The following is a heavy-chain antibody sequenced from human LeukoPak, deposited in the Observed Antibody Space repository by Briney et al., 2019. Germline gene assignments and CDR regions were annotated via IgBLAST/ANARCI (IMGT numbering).Heavy chain of an antibody. Sequence: PSETLSLTCTVSGGSISSSSYYWGWIRQPPGKGLEWIGSIYYSGSTYYNPSLKSRVTISVDTSKNQFSLKLSSVTAADTAVYYCARHYGHSYGYIDYWGQGILVTVSS. V-gene: IGHV4-39*01. J-gene: IGHJ4*02. CDR3: ARHYGHSYGYIDY. CDR1: GGSISSSSYY. CDR2: IYYSGST. D-gene: IGHD5-18*01.